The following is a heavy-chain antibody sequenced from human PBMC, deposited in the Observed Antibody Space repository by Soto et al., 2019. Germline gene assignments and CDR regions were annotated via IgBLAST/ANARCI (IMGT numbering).Heavy chain of an antibody. CDR3: ARGKKYYYQGMDV. V-gene: IGHV4-59*01. J-gene: IGHJ6*02. Sequence: LSLPGTLSGDSINNYYWTWILQPPGKGLEWIGYIYDSGSTSYNPSLKSRLTISVDTSKNQFSLKLKSVTAADTAVYYCARGKKYYYQGMDVWGQGTTVTVSS. CDR2: IYDSGST. CDR1: GDSINNYY.